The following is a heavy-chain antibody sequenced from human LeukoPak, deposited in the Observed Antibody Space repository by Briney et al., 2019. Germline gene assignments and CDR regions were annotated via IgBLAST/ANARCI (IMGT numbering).Heavy chain of an antibody. CDR2: IIPIFGTA. CDR3: ARLDPMGGYFDY. V-gene: IGHV1-69*05. D-gene: IGHD3/OR15-3a*01. J-gene: IGHJ4*02. Sequence: SVKVSCKASGGTFSSYAISWVRQAPGQGLEWMGGIIPIFGTANYAQKFQGRVTITTDESTSTAYMELSSLRSEDTAVYYCARLDPMGGYFDYWGQGTLVTVSS. CDR1: GGTFSSYA.